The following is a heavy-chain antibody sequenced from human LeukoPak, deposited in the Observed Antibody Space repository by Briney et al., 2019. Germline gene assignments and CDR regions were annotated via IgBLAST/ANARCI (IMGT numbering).Heavy chain of an antibody. CDR2: ISYDGSDK. V-gene: IGHV3-30*04. CDR3: ARVHCSGGSCYSPYY. D-gene: IGHD2-15*01. Sequence: PLGFLRLSPVSTGFTFSTYTMRWVRQSPVKGLQWVAVISYDGSDKYYADSVKGRFTISRDNSKNTLYLQMNSLRAEDTAVYYCARVHCSGGSCYSPYYWGQGTLVTVSS. J-gene: IGHJ4*02. CDR1: GFTFSTYT.